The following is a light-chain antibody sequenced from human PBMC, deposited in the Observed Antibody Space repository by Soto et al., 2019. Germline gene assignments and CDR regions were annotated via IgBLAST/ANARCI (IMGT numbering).Light chain of an antibody. CDR2: DAS. Sequence: EIVLTQSPATLSLSPGERANLSCRASQGVGSYFAWYQQKPGQAPRLLIYDASSRATGIPARFSGSGSWTEFTLTISSLEPEDFAVYYFQQRSNWPVTFGQGTRVEIK. CDR3: QQRSNWPVT. J-gene: IGKJ1*01. CDR1: QGVGSY. V-gene: IGKV3-11*01.